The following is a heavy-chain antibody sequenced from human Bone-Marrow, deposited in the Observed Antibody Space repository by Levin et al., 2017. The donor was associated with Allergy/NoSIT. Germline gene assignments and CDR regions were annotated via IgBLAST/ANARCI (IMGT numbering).Heavy chain of an antibody. D-gene: IGHD6-6*01. CDR2: IRSSGSTI. J-gene: IGHJ4*02. CDR1: GFTFSDYY. Sequence: GGSLRLSCAASGFTFSDYYMSWVRQAPGKGLEWVSYIRSSGSTIYYADSVKGRFTISRDNAKNSLYLQMNSLRAEDTAVYYCTRDSSSSAFGYWGQGTLVTVSS. CDR3: TRDSSSSAFGY. V-gene: IGHV3-11*01.